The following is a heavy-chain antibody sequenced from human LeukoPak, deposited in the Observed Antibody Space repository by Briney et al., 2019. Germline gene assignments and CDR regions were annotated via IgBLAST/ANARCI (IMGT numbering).Heavy chain of an antibody. CDR3: VKDSSGGYDYFDY. CDR2: ISWNSRSR. Sequence: GGSLRLSCAASGFTFDDYAMHWVRHAPGKGLEWVSGISWNSRSRDYADSVKGRFTTSRDNAQNSLYLQMNGLRAEDTALYYCVKDSSGGYDYFDYWGQGTLVTVSS. J-gene: IGHJ4*02. V-gene: IGHV3-9*01. CDR1: GFTFDDYA. D-gene: IGHD3-16*01.